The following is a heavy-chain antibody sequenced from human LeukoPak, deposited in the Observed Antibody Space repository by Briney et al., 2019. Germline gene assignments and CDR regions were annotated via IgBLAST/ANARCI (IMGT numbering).Heavy chain of an antibody. CDR2: VPNTWNT. D-gene: IGHD4-23*01. V-gene: IGHV4-4*07. J-gene: IGHJ4*02. CDR1: GGSITNSY. CDR3: ARDANSAL. Sequence: SETLSLTCTVSGGSITNSYWSWIRQPAGKRLEWIGRVPNTWNTNYNPSFMSRGTVSIDTPKTQFSLKLTSVTAADTAVCYCARDANSALWGQGILATLSS.